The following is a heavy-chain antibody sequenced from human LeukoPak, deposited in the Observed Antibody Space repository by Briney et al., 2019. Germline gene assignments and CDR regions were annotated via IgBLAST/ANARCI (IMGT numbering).Heavy chain of an antibody. CDR1: GFTFDDYA. Sequence: GGSLRLSYAASGFTFDDYALRWFRQAPGKGLESLSLISGSAGSTYYADSVKGRFTISRDNSKNSLYLQMNSLRTEDTALYYCAKDPGNGYDFWSGYSDNWFDPWGQGTLVTVSS. V-gene: IGHV3-43*02. CDR3: AKDPGNGYDFWSGYSDNWFDP. CDR2: ISGSAGST. D-gene: IGHD3-3*01. J-gene: IGHJ5*02.